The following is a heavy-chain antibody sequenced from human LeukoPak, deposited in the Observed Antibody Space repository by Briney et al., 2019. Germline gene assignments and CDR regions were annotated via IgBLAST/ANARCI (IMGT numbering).Heavy chain of an antibody. Sequence: EASVKVSCKASGGTFSSYAISWVRQAPGQGLEWMGGIIPIFGTANYAQKFQGRVTITTDESTSTAYMELSSLRSEDTAVYYCAREHMGSATEEIFFDYWGQGTLVTVSS. CDR3: AREHMGSATEEIFFDY. CDR1: GGTFSSYA. CDR2: IIPIFGTA. V-gene: IGHV1-69*05. D-gene: IGHD2-15*01. J-gene: IGHJ4*02.